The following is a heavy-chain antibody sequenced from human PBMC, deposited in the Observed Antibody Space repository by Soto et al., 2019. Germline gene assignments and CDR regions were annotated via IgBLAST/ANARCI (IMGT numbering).Heavy chain of an antibody. CDR1: AGGSISSGDSY. V-gene: IGHV4-31*03. D-gene: IGHD6-13*01. CDR2: IYYGST. CDR3: ARGVGSSWYFSYFDY. Sequence: QVQLQESGPGLVKPSQTLSLTCTVSAGGSISSGDSYWSWIRQHPGKGLEYIGHIYYGSTYYNPSLKSRVSISVDPSKNQFSLNLNSVTVADTAVYYCARGVGSSWYFSYFDYWGQGTLVSVSS. J-gene: IGHJ4*02.